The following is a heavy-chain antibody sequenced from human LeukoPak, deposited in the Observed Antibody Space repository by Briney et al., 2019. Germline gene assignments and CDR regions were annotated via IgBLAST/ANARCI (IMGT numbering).Heavy chain of an antibody. CDR3: TRTDLWVS. D-gene: IGHD1-26*01. CDR2: IYSSGNT. J-gene: IGHJ5*02. Sequence: GGSLRLSCAGSGFTGGINDYMSWVRQAPGKGLEWVSVIYSSGNTYYADSVRGRFTISRDKSKNTLYLQMNSLTVEDTAMYYCTRTDLWVSWGQGAQVTVSS. V-gene: IGHV3-66*01. CDR1: GFTGGINDY.